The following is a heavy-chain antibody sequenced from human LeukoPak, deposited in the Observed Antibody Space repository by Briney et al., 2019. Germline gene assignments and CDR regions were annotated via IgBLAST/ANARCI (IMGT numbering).Heavy chain of an antibody. CDR1: GGSISSSSYY. CDR2: IYYSGST. J-gene: IGHJ3*02. CDR3: ARAQFLVGAVYAFDI. Sequence: PSETLSLTCTVSGGSISSSSYYWGWIRQPPGKGLEWIGSIYYSGSTYYNPSLKSRVTISVDTSKNQFSLKLSSVTAADTAVYYCARAQFLVGAVYAFDIWGQGTMVTVSS. D-gene: IGHD1-26*01. V-gene: IGHV4-39*07.